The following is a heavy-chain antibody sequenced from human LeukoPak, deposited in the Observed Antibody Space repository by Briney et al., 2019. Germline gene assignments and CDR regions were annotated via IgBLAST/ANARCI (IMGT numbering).Heavy chain of an antibody. J-gene: IGHJ3*01. CDR3: ARDPTMGGAFDV. Sequence: GGSLRLSCAASGFTFSSYSMNWVRQAPGKGLEWVSSISSSSSYIYYADSVKGRFTISRDNAKNSLYLQMNSLRAEDTAVYYCARDPTMGGAFDVWGQGTTVTVSS. CDR1: GFTFSSYS. D-gene: IGHD3-10*01. CDR2: ISSSSSYI. V-gene: IGHV3-21*01.